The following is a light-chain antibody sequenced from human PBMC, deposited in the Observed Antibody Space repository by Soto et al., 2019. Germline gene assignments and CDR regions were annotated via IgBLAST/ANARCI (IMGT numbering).Light chain of an antibody. Sequence: QSALTQPPSASGSPGQSVTISCTGTSSDVGGYNYVSWYQQHPGKAPKLMIYEVSKRPSGVPDRFSGSKSGNTASLNVSGLQAEDEADYYCSSYAGSNEQVFGTGTKLTVL. CDR2: EVS. CDR1: SSDVGGYNY. CDR3: SSYAGSNEQV. J-gene: IGLJ1*01. V-gene: IGLV2-8*01.